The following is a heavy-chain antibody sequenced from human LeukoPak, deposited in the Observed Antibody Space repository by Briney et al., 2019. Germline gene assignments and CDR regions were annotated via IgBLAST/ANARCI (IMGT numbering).Heavy chain of an antibody. V-gene: IGHV3-7*01. J-gene: IGHJ4*02. Sequence: GGSLRLSCAASGFTFSTYWMSWVRQAPGKGLEWVANIKQDGSEKYYLDSVKGRFTISRDNAKNSLYLQMNSLRAEDTAVYFCTREAAAGIDYWGQGTLVTVS. CDR1: GFTFSTYW. CDR2: IKQDGSEK. CDR3: TREAAAGIDY. D-gene: IGHD6-13*01.